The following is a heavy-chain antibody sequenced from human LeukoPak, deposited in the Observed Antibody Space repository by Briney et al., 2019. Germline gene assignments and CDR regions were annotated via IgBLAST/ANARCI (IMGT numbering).Heavy chain of an antibody. Sequence: SETLSLTCAVYGGSFSGYYWSWIRQPPGKGLEWIGEINHSGSTNYNPSLKSRVTISVDTSKNQFSLKLSSVTAADTAAYYCARGIRIYSSSFYYFDYWGQGTLVTVSS. J-gene: IGHJ4*02. CDR1: GGSFSGYY. V-gene: IGHV4-34*01. CDR3: ARGIRIYSSSFYYFDY. D-gene: IGHD6-13*01. CDR2: INHSGST.